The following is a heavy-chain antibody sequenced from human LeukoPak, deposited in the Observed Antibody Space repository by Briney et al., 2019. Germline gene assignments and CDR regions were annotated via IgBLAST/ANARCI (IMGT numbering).Heavy chain of an antibody. CDR2: ISGSGGST. J-gene: IGHJ4*02. V-gene: IGHV3-23*01. Sequence: GGSLRLSCAASGLTFSNYAMSWVRQAPGKGLEWVSAISGSGGSTYYADSVKGRFTISRDNSKNTLYLQVNSLRAEDTAVYYCAKGGKWDVTPFDYWGQGTLVTVSS. CDR1: GLTFSNYA. CDR3: AKGGKWDVTPFDY. D-gene: IGHD1-26*01.